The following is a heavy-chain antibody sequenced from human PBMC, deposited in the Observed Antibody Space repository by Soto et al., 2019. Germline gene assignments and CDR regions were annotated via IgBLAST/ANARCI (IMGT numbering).Heavy chain of an antibody. Sequence: PGGSLRLSCAASGFSFSTYAMSWVRQAPGKGLEWVSTVGRGDSTFYADSVRGRFTISRDNSNNALFLQMNSLRADDTALYYCAKLCQRYIFAVSAFDIWGQGTMVTVSS. CDR1: GFSFSTYA. CDR3: AKLCQRYIFAVSAFDI. D-gene: IGHD2-2*02. J-gene: IGHJ3*02. V-gene: IGHV3-23*01. CDR2: VGRGDST.